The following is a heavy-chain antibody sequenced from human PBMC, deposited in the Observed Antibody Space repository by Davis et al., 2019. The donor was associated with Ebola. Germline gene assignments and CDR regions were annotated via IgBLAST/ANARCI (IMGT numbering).Heavy chain of an antibody. CDR2: INAGNGNT. J-gene: IGHJ4*02. Sequence: ATSVKVSCKASGFTLTKYAMHWVRQAPGQRLEWMGWINAGNGNTKYSQKFQGRVTITRDTSASTAYMELSSLTSEDTAVYYCASLIGNNWYYFDYWGQGTLVTVSS. D-gene: IGHD1-1*01. V-gene: IGHV1-3*01. CDR1: GFTLTKYA. CDR3: ASLIGNNWYYFDY.